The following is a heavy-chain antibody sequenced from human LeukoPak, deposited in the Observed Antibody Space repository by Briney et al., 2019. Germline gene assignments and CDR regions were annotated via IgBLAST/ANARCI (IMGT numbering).Heavy chain of an antibody. CDR1: GGSISGNNYF. CDR3: ARWGSMIL. J-gene: IGHJ4*02. Sequence: SETLSLTCTVSGGSISGNNYFWGWIRQPPGKGLEWIGNIYYSGSTYYNPSLKSRVLMSVDTSKNQFSLKLSSVTAADTAVYYCARWGSMILWGQGTLVTVSS. V-gene: IGHV4-39*07. D-gene: IGHD3-22*01. CDR2: IYYSGST.